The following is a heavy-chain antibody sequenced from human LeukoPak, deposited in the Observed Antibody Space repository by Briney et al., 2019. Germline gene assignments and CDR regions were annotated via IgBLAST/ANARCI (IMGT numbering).Heavy chain of an antibody. CDR1: GGSFSGYY. CDR2: INHSGST. Sequence: SETLSLTCAVYGGSFSGYYWSWICQPPGKGLEWIGEINHSGSTNYNPSLKSRVTISVDTSKNQFSLKLSSVTAADTAVYYCAGREYYDILTGPSPAGGYWGQGTLVTVSS. V-gene: IGHV4-34*01. CDR3: AGREYYDILTGPSPAGGY. D-gene: IGHD3-9*01. J-gene: IGHJ4*02.